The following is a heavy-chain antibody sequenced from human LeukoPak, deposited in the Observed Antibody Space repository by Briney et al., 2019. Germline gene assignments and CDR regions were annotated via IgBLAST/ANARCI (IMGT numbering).Heavy chain of an antibody. CDR3: ARGRKLDTYYYYYYMDV. J-gene: IGHJ6*03. CDR1: GYSISSGYL. D-gene: IGHD6-6*01. V-gene: IGHV4-38-2*02. Sequence: SETLSLTCTVSGYSISSGYLWGWIRQPPGKGLEWIGSIDGSGTSYYNPSLKSRVTISVDTSRNQFSLKLSSVTAADTAVYYCARGRKLDTYYYYYYMDVWGKGTTVTVSS. CDR2: IDGSGTS.